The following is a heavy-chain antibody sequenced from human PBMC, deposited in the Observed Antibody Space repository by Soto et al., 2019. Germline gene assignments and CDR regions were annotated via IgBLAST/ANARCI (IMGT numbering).Heavy chain of an antibody. D-gene: IGHD6-13*01. CDR3: AKSRECSSWYEGES. CDR1: GFTFSDYG. CDR2: ISHDGTTQ. J-gene: IGHJ4*02. V-gene: IGHV3-30*18. Sequence: QVQLVESGGGVVQPGRSLRLSCAASGFTFSDYGMHWVRQAPGKGLEWVAVISHDGTTQNYLDSVKGRFTISRDNSKNTLFLEMSSLRPEDTAVYFCAKSRECSSWYEGESWGQGTLVTVSS.